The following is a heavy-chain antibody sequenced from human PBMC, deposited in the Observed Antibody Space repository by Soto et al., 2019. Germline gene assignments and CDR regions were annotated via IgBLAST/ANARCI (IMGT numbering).Heavy chain of an antibody. D-gene: IGHD3-16*01. V-gene: IGHV3-23*01. CDR1: GFTFSNYG. J-gene: IGHJ4*02. Sequence: GGSLRLSCAASGFTFSNYGMTWVRQAPGKGLEWVSAISGSGRSTYYPDSVKGRFTISRDNSKNTLYLQMNSLRVDDTAVYYCAKEVGHSNWGQGILVTVSS. CDR3: AKEVGHSN. CDR2: ISGSGRST.